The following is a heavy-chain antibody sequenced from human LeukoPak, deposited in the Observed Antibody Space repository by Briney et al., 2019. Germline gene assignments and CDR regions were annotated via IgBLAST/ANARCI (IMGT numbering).Heavy chain of an antibody. Sequence: TASETLSLTCCVSGVSISNYFWSWIRQPPGKGLELDGYIYYSGTTNNNPSLMSRVTISVATSKEQFSLKLSSVIPADPAVYYCARVDYGSGSYRFDPWGQGTLVTVSS. D-gene: IGHD3-10*01. V-gene: IGHV4-59*01. CDR1: GVSISNYF. CDR2: IYYSGTT. J-gene: IGHJ5*02. CDR3: ARVDYGSGSYRFDP.